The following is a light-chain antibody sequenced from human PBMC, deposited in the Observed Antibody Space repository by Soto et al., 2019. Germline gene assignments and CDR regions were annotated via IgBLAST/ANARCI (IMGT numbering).Light chain of an antibody. CDR3: QSFDSGLSVV. Sequence: QSVLTQPPSVSGAPGQRVTISCTGSSTNIGAGYDVHWYQQPPGKGPKLLIFENNKRPSGVPDRFSGSKSGTSASLAITGLLPEDEADYYCQSFDSGLSVVFGGGTKLTV. J-gene: IGLJ2*01. CDR1: STNIGAGYD. V-gene: IGLV1-40*01. CDR2: ENN.